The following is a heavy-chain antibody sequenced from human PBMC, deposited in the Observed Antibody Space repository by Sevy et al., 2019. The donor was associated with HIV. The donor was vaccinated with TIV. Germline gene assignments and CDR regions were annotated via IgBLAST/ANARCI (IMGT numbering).Heavy chain of an antibody. CDR1: GFTFSIYA. J-gene: IGHJ6*02. D-gene: IGHD2-2*01. CDR2: ISRSGGST. Sequence: GGSLRLSCAASGFTFSIYAMSWVRQAPGKGQEWVSSISRSGGSTHYADSVKGRLTISRDNSKSTLFLQMNSLRAEDTAVYYCAKVDVVVPVADYGLDVWGQGTTVTVSS. CDR3: AKVDVVVPVADYGLDV. V-gene: IGHV3-23*01.